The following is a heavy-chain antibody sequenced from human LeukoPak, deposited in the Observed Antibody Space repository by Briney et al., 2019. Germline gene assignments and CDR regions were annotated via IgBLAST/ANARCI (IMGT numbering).Heavy chain of an antibody. CDR2: ISYDGSNK. Sequence: GGSLRLSCAASGFTFSSYAMHWVRQAPGKGLEWVAVISYDGSNKYYADSVKGRFTISRDNSKNTLYLQMNGLRAEDTAVYYCARAPTLIIAAIGTASNYYALDVWGQGTTVTVSS. CDR1: GFTFSSYA. J-gene: IGHJ6*02. CDR3: ARAPTLIIAAIGTASNYYALDV. D-gene: IGHD6-13*01. V-gene: IGHV3-30-3*01.